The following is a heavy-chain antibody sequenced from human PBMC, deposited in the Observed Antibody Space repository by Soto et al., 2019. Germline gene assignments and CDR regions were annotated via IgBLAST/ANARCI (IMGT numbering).Heavy chain of an antibody. V-gene: IGHV4-59*01. CDR2: ICHSGSP. CDR1: GASITSYY. CDR3: AREDFGSCSSTTCLNWFDP. Sequence: QVLLQESGPGLVKPSETLSLTCSVSGASITSYYWSWIRQPPGKGLEWIGYICHSGSPSYNPSLKSRVTISVDTSKNQLSLRLVSVTAADTALYFCAREDFGSCSSTTCLNWFDPWGQGTLVTVSS. D-gene: IGHD2-2*01. J-gene: IGHJ5*02.